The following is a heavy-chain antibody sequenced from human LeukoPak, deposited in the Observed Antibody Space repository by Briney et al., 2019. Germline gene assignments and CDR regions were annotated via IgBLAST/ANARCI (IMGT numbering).Heavy chain of an antibody. J-gene: IGHJ6*02. CDR3: ARGLRTAMVTGERKPKIRAFYYYYYGMDV. CDR2: ISAYNGNT. D-gene: IGHD5-18*01. V-gene: IGHV1-18*01. CDR1: GYTFTSYG. Sequence: ASVKVSCKASGYTFTSYGISWVRQAPGQGLEWMGWISAYNGNTNYAQKLQGRVTMTTDTSTSTAYMELRSLRSDDTAVYYCARGLRTAMVTGERKPKIRAFYYYYYGMDVWGQGTTVTVSS.